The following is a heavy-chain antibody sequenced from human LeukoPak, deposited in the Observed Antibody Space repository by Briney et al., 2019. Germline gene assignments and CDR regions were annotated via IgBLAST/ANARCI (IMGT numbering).Heavy chain of an antibody. J-gene: IGHJ3*02. Sequence: GGSLRLSCAASGFTFSSYAMSWVRQAPGKGLEWVSAISGSGGSTYCADSVKGRFTVSRDNARKSLFLQMNSLRVEDTALYCCARDLYGDYGFDTWGQGTLVTVSS. D-gene: IGHD4-17*01. V-gene: IGHV3-23*01. CDR3: ARDLYGDYGFDT. CDR1: GFTFSSYA. CDR2: ISGSGGST.